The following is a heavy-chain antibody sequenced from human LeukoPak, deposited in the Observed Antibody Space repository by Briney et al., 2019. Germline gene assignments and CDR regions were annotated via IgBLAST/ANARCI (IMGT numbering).Heavy chain of an antibody. J-gene: IGHJ4*02. Sequence: PSETLSLTCTVSGGSISSSSYYWGWIRQPPGKGLEWIGSIYYSGSTYYNPSLKSRVTISVDTSKNQFSLKLSSVTAADTAVYYCARLPLMVYATSGPFDYWGQGTLVTVSS. CDR1: GGSISSSSYY. CDR3: ARLPLMVYATSGPFDY. V-gene: IGHV4-39*01. D-gene: IGHD2-8*01. CDR2: IYYSGST.